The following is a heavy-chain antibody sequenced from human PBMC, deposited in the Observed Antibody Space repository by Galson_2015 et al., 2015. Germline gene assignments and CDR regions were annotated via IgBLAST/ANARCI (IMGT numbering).Heavy chain of an antibody. J-gene: IGHJ3*02. CDR1: GFTFSDYY. Sequence: SLRLSCAASGFTFSDYYMSWLRQAPGKGLEWVSYISSSGSTIYYADSVKGRFTISRDNAKNSLYLQMNSLRSEDTAVYYCARAVGSITIFGVVIINDAFDIWGQGTMVTVSS. V-gene: IGHV3-11*01. D-gene: IGHD3-3*01. CDR3: ARAVGSITIFGVVIINDAFDI. CDR2: ISSSGSTI.